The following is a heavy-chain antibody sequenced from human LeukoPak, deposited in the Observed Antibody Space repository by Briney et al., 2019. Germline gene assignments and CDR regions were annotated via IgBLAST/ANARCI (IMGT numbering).Heavy chain of an antibody. D-gene: IGHD7-27*01. CDR1: GFTFSSYA. V-gene: IGHV3-30-3*01. CDR2: ISYDGSNK. Sequence: GRSLRLSCAASGFTFSSYAMHWVRQAPGKGLEGVAVISYDGSNKYYADSVKGRFTISRDNSKNTLYLQMNSLRAEDTAVYYCARHPMGKKHYFDYWGQGTLVTVSS. CDR3: ARHPMGKKHYFDY. J-gene: IGHJ4*02.